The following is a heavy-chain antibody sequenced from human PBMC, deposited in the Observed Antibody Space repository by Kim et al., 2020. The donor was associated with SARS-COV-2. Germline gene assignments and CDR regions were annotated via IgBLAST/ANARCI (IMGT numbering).Heavy chain of an antibody. D-gene: IGHD5-12*01. J-gene: IGHJ4*02. CDR2: IIPIFGTA. Sequence: SVKVSCKASGCTFSSYAISWVRQAPGQGLEWMGGIIPIFGTANYAQKFQGRVTITADESTSTAYMELSSLRSEDTAVYYCARVSGYDSRRGDYWGQGTLVTVSS. CDR3: ARVSGYDSRRGDY. V-gene: IGHV1-69*13. CDR1: GCTFSSYA.